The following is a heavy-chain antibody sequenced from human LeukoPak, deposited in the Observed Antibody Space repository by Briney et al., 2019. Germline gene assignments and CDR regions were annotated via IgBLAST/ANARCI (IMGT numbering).Heavy chain of an antibody. CDR3: AREDDFSGDY. CDR2: IHPEGNEK. D-gene: IGHD1-1*01. J-gene: IGHJ4*02. CDR1: GFTFSNFW. V-gene: IGHV3-7*01. Sequence: GGSLRLSCAASGFTFSNFWMSWVRQAPGRGLEWVANIHPEGNEKYHVESVEGRFTISRDNIKNSLFLQMHGLRVEDTAVYYCAREDDFSGDYWGQGTLVTVSS.